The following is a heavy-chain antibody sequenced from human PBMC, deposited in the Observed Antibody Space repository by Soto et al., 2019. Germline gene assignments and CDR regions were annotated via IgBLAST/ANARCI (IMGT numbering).Heavy chain of an antibody. CDR2: IYYSGST. CDR1: GGSVSSGSYY. D-gene: IGHD6-6*01. V-gene: IGHV4-61*01. CDR3: ARDLGIAARPDYYYYGMDV. Sequence: QVQLQESGPGLVKPSETLSLTCTVSGGSVSSGSYYWRWIRQPPGKGLEWLGYIYYSGSTNYNPSHKWRVTISVDTSKIQFSLKLSSVAAADTAVYYCARDLGIAARPDYYYYGMDVWGQGTTVTVSS. J-gene: IGHJ6*02.